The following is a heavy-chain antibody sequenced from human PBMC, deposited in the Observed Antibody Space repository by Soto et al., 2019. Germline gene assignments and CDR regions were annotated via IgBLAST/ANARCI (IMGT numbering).Heavy chain of an antibody. Sequence: QVQLVQSGAEVKKPGASVKVSCKASGYTFTSYDINWVRQATGQGLEWMGWMNPNSGNTGYAQKFQGRVTMTRNTSISTANMKLSSLRSEDTAVYYCARHSSSWYEGWFDPWGQGTLVTVSS. D-gene: IGHD6-13*01. CDR2: MNPNSGNT. J-gene: IGHJ5*02. CDR3: ARHSSSWYEGWFDP. V-gene: IGHV1-8*01. CDR1: GYTFTSYD.